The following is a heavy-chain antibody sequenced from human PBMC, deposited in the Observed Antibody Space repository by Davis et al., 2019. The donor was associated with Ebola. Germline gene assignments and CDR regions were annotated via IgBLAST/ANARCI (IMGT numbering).Heavy chain of an antibody. Sequence: SVKGRFTTSRDNAQNSLYLQMNSLRAEDTAVYYCARDVHPRPLDYWGQGTLVTVSS. J-gene: IGHJ4*02. V-gene: IGHV3-21*01. D-gene: IGHD3-10*02. CDR3: ARDVHPRPLDY.